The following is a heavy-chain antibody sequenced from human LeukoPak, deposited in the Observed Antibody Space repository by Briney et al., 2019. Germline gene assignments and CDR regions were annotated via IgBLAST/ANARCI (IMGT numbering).Heavy chain of an antibody. J-gene: IGHJ6*03. V-gene: IGHV4-59*12. D-gene: IGHD1/OR15-1a*01. CDR1: GGSITPYY. CDR2: IYYTGTP. Sequence: PSETLSLTCSVSGGSITPYYWSWIRQTPGKGLEWIASIYYTGTPTYNPSLKSRVTISVDTSKNQFSLKLSSVTAADTAVYYCAREKTQQSSEDYYYYMDVWGKGTTVTISS. CDR3: AREKTQQSSEDYYYYMDV.